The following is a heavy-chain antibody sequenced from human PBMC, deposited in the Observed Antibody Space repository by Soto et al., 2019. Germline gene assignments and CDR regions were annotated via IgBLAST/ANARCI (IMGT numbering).Heavy chain of an antibody. CDR3: ARDQGRHRPYYYYYGMDV. CDR2: IIPIFGTA. D-gene: IGHD3-16*02. V-gene: IGHV1-69*01. CDR1: GGTFSSYA. J-gene: IGHJ6*02. Sequence: QVQLVQSGAEVKKPGSSVKVSCKASGGTFSSYAISWVRQAPGQGLEWMGGIIPIFGTANYAQKFQGRVTITADESTSTAYMELSSLRSEDTAVYYCARDQGRHRPYYYYYGMDVWGQGTTVAVSS.